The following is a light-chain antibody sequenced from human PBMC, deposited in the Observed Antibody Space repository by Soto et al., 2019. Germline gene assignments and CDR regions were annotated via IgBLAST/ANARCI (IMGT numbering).Light chain of an antibody. J-gene: IGLJ1*01. CDR1: SRDIGAYDY. CDR2: EVN. V-gene: IGLV2-14*01. Sequence: QLAPAPLAPISESATEPVDLNCAVTSRDIGAYDYVSWFQQHPGKAPTLMISEVNNRPSGVSNRFSGSKSGNKAYVHISGLHFEDEAEYFCFSFTSTSTHVCGTGTKVTV. CDR3: FSFTSTSTHV.